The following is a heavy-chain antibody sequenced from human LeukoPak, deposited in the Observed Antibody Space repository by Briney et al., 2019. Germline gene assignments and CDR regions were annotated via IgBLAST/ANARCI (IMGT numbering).Heavy chain of an antibody. CDR2: INPNSGGT. J-gene: IGHJ4*02. CDR3: ARDQEYSSSLADY. D-gene: IGHD6-6*01. V-gene: IGHV1-2*02. CDR1: GYTFTGYY. Sequence: GASVTVSFKASGYTFTGYYMHWVRQAPGQGLEWMGWINPNSGGTNYAQKFQGRVTMTRDTSISTAYMELSRLRSDDTAVYYCARDQEYSSSLADYWGQGTLVTVSS.